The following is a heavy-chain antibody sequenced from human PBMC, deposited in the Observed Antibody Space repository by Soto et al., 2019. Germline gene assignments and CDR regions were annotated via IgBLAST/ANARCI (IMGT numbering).Heavy chain of an antibody. CDR3: ARGTDTVTTDY. V-gene: IGHV3-21*01. J-gene: IGHJ4*02. Sequence: EVQLVESGGGLVKPGGSLRLSCAASGFTFSSYSMNWVRQAPGKGLEWVSSISSSSSYIYYTDSVKGRFTISRDNAKNSLYLQMNSLRAEDTAVYYCARGTDTVTTDYWGQGTLVTVSS. CDR2: ISSSSSYI. D-gene: IGHD4-17*01. CDR1: GFTFSSYS.